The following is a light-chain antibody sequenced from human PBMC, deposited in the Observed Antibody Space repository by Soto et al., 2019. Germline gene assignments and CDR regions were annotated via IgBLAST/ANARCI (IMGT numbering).Light chain of an antibody. Sequence: EIVLTQSPATLSLSPVERSTLSCRASHSVSSYLAWYRQKPGQAPRLLIYGASTRATDIPARFSGSGSGTEFTLTISSLQSEDFALYYCQKYNNWPLTCGGGTKGDIK. V-gene: IGKV3-15*01. CDR1: HSVSSY. J-gene: IGKJ4*01. CDR2: GAS. CDR3: QKYNNWPLT.